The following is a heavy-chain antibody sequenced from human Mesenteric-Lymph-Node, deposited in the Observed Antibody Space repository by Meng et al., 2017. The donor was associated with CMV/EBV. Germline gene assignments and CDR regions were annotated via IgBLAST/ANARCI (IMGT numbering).Heavy chain of an antibody. Sequence: GESLKISCAASGFTFSNAWMSWVRQAPGKGLEWVGRIKSKTDGGTTDYAAPVKGRFTISRDDSKNTLYLQMNSLKTEDTAVYYCARYCSSATCYRPGWGQGTLVTVSS. V-gene: IGHV3-15*01. J-gene: IGHJ4*02. CDR3: ARYCSSATCYRPG. CDR1: GFTFSNAW. D-gene: IGHD2-2*01. CDR2: IKSKTDGGTT.